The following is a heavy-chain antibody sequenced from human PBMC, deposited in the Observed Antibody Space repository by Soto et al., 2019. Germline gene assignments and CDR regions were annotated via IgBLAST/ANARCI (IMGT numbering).Heavy chain of an antibody. CDR2: IYYSGST. CDR1: GGSISSSSYY. V-gene: IGHV4-39*01. D-gene: IGHD3-10*01. CDR3: ARATALVYYYGGPFDY. Sequence: SETLSLTCTVSGGSISSSSYYWGWIRQPPGKGLEWIGSIYYSGSTYYNPSLKSRVTISVDTSKNQFSLKLSSVTAADTAVYYCARATALVYYYGGPFDYWGQGTLVTVSS. J-gene: IGHJ4*02.